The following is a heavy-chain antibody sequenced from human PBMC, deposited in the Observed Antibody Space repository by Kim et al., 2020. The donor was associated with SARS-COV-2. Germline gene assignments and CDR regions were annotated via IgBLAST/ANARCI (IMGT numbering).Heavy chain of an antibody. Sequence: ASVKVSCKASGYTFTNYAISWVRQAPGQGLEWMGWINTDTGNPTYAQAFTGRFVFSVDTSVSTTYLQISSLKAEDTALYYCARVIWGSYRYTDSWGQGIL. CDR2: INTDTGNP. D-gene: IGHD3-16*02. CDR1: GYTFTNYA. V-gene: IGHV7-4-1*02. CDR3: ARVIWGSYRYTDS. J-gene: IGHJ4*02.